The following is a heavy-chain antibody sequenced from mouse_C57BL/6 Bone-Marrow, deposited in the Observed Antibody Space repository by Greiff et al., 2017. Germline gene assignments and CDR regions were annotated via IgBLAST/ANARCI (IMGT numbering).Heavy chain of an antibody. CDR2: IYPGDGDT. V-gene: IGHV1-82*01. Sequence: QVQLKESGPELVKPGASVKISCKASGYAFSSSWMNWVKQRPGKGLEWIGRIYPGDGDTNYNGKFKGKATLTADKSSSTAYMQLSSLTSEDSAVYFCARGRGILDYWGQGTTLTVSS. CDR3: ARGRGILDY. CDR1: GYAFSSSW. J-gene: IGHJ2*01.